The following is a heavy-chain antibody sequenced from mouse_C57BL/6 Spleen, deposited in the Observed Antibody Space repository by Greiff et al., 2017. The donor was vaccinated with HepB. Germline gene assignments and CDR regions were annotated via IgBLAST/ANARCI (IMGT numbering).Heavy chain of an antibody. CDR1: GFTFSDCG. V-gene: IGHV5-17*01. J-gene: IGHJ2*01. D-gene: IGHD3-2*01. CDR3: ARSWGDRGYYFDY. Sequence: VQLQQSGGGLVKPGGSLKLSCAASGFTFSDCGMHWVRQAPEKGLEWVAYISSGSSTIYYADTVKGRFTISRDNAKNTLFLQMTSLRSEDTAMYYCARSWGDRGYYFDYWGQGTTLTVSS. CDR2: ISSGSSTI.